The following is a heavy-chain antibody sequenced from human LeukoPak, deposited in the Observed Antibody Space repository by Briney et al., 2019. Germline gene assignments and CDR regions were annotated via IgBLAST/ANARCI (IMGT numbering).Heavy chain of an antibody. CDR3: AREGGSSWYPSYYFDY. V-gene: IGHV3-30*04. Sequence: GGSLRLSCAASGFTFSSYAIHWVRQAPGKGLEWVAVISYDGSNKYYADSVKGRLTISRDNSKNTLYLQMNSLRAEDTAVYYCAREGGSSWYPSYYFDYWGQGTLVTVSS. CDR2: ISYDGSNK. J-gene: IGHJ4*02. D-gene: IGHD6-13*01. CDR1: GFTFSSYA.